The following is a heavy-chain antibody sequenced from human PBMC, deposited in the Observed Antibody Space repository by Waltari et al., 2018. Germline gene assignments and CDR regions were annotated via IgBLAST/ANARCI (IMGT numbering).Heavy chain of an antibody. CDR2: ISSSSSYI. CDR1: GFTFSSYS. CDR3: ATDGPSSTRADY. Sequence: EVQLVESGGGLVKPGGSLRLSCAASGFTFSSYSMNWVRQAPGKGVEWVSSISSSSSYIYYAVSVKGRSTISRDNAKKCLFLQRNSVRAEDTAVYYCATDGPSSTRADYWGQGTLVTVSS. V-gene: IGHV3-21*01. J-gene: IGHJ4*02. D-gene: IGHD2-15*01.